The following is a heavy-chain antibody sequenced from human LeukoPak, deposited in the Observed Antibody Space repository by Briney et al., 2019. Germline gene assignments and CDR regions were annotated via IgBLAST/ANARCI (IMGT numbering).Heavy chain of an antibody. CDR3: ARVEQQSSALYYYYYYMDV. Sequence: GGSLRLSCAASGFTFSSYWMSWVRQAPGKGLEWVANIKQDGSEKYYVDSVKGRFTISRDNAKTSLYLQMNSLRAEDTALYYCARVEQQSSALYYYYYYMDVWGKGTTVTVSS. D-gene: IGHD6-13*01. CDR1: GFTFSSYW. V-gene: IGHV3-7*03. CDR2: IKQDGSEK. J-gene: IGHJ6*03.